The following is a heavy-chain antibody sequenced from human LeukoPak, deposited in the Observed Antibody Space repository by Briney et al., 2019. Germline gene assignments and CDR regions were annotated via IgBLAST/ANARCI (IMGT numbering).Heavy chain of an antibody. CDR3: ARHARFAELALDP. J-gene: IGHJ5*02. CDR2: IYYSGST. D-gene: IGHD3-10*01. Sequence: LETLSLTCTVSGGSISSYYWSWIRQPPGKGLEWIGYIYYSGSTNYNPSLKSRVTISVDTSKNQFSLKLSSVTAADTAVYHCARHARFAELALDPWGQGTLVTVSS. CDR1: GGSISSYY. V-gene: IGHV4-59*08.